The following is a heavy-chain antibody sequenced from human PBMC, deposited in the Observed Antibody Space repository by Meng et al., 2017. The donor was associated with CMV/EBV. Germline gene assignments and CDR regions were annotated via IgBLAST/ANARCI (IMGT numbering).Heavy chain of an antibody. CDR3: ARDLSGQLVPATLNYYYYYGMDV. CDR2: ISYDGSNK. CDR1: GFTFSSYA. D-gene: IGHD6-6*01. J-gene: IGHJ6*02. Sequence: GESLKISCAASGFTFSSYAMHWVRQAPGKGLEWVAVISYDGSNKYYADSVKGRFTISRDNSKNTLYPQMNSLRAEDTAVYYCARDLSGQLVPATLNYYYYYGMDVWGQGTTVTVSS. V-gene: IGHV3-30-3*01.